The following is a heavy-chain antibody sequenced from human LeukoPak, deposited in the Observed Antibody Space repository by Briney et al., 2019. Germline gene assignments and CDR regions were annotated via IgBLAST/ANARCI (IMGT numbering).Heavy chain of an antibody. CDR3: ARDGDYDFWRSPGGVDC. D-gene: IGHD3-3*01. CDR1: GFTFSSYA. V-gene: IGHV3-30-3*01. J-gene: IGHJ4*02. Sequence: GGSLRLSCAASGFTFSSYAMHWVRQAPGKGLEWVAVISYDGSNKYYADSVKGRFTISRDNSKNTLYLQMNSLRAEDTAVYYCARDGDYDFWRSPGGVDCWGQGTLVTVSS. CDR2: ISYDGSNK.